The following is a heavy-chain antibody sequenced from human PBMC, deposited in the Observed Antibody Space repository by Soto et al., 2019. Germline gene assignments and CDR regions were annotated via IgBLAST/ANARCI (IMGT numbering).Heavy chain of an antibody. V-gene: IGHV2-5*02. D-gene: IGHD5-18*01. CDR2: IYWDDDK. J-gene: IGHJ4*02. Sequence: QITLKESGPTLVKPTQTLTLTCTFSGFSLSTSGVGVGWIRQPPGKALEWLALIYWDDDKRYSPSLKSRLTITKDTSKNPVVLTMTNMDPVDTATYYCAHRPLMDTAMGYYFDYWGQGTLVTVSS. CDR3: AHRPLMDTAMGYYFDY. CDR1: GFSLSTSGVG.